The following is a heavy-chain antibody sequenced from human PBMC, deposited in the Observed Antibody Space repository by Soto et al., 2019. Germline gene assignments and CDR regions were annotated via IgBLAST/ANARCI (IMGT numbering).Heavy chain of an antibody. Sequence: QVQLVESGGGVVQPGRSLRLACAASGFNFRSYAMHWVRQAHGKGLEWVAAISYAGSELYYRDSVKGRFTISRDNSENTLYVQRPGLRPEDTAVYYCAKSDRWQGVVRDDFCAFWGQGTMVTVSS. D-gene: IGHD3-3*01. CDR1: GFNFRSYA. V-gene: IGHV3-30*18. CDR3: AKSDRWQGVVRDDFCAF. CDR2: ISYAGSEL. J-gene: IGHJ3*01.